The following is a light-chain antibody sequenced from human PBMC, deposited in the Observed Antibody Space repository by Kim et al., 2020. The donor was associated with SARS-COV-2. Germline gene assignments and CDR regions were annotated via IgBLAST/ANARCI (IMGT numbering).Light chain of an antibody. V-gene: IGLV6-57*01. CDR1: SGNIASIF. CDR3: QSSNTTTVV. CDR2: HDN. Sequence: GKTVSISCTRSSGNIASIFVHWYQQRPGSSPLTVVYHDNQRPSGVPDRFSGSIDSSSNSASLTISGLKTEDEADYYCQSSNTTTVVFGGGTQLTVL. J-gene: IGLJ2*01.